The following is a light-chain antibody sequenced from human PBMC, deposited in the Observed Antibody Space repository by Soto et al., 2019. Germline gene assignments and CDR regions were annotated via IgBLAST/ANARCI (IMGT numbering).Light chain of an antibody. CDR3: QQYNSYSPT. J-gene: IGKJ1*01. V-gene: IGKV1-5*03. Sequence: DIQMTQSPSPLSASVGDRVTITCRASQGISVWLAWYQQKAGKAPNLLIYKASRLESGVPSRFSSSGSETEFTLNISDLQPGDSATYYCQQYNSYSPTFGQGTEVEGK. CDR1: QGISVW. CDR2: KAS.